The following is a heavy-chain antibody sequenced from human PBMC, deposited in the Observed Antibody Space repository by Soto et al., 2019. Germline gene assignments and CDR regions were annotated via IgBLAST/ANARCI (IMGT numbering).Heavy chain of an antibody. CDR1: GGSFSGHY. D-gene: IGHD3-10*01. Sequence: QVQLQQWGAGLLKPSETLSLTCAVFGGSFSGHYWSWIRQPPGKGMEWVGQINHVGNTKYNPSLKSRVPKSLDTTKNQFYMTLSSVTAADTGVYYCARGGGEVRYWGQGTLVTVSS. CDR2: INHVGNT. V-gene: IGHV4-34*01. CDR3: ARGGGEVRY. J-gene: IGHJ4*02.